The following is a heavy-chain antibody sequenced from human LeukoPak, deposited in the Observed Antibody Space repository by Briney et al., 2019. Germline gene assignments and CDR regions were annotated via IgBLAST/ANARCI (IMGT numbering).Heavy chain of an antibody. CDR2: IYYSGST. CDR1: GGSISRSSYY. J-gene: IGHJ2*01. D-gene: IGHD3-22*01. Sequence: SETVSLTCTVSGGSISRSSYYWVWIRQPPGKGLEWIGSIYYSGSTYYNPSLKSRVTISVDTSKNQFSLKLSSVTAADTAVYYCARLYDTSGYFYWYFDLWGRGTLVTVSS. CDR3: ARLYDTSGYFYWYFDL. V-gene: IGHV4-39*01.